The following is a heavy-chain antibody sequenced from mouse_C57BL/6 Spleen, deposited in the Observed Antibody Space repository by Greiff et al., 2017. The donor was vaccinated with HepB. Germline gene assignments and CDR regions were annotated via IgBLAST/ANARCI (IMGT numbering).Heavy chain of an antibody. V-gene: IGHV5-9-1*02. CDR2: ISSGGDYI. CDR3: TRERDYFHWYFDV. Sequence: EVQGVESGEGLVKPGGSLKLSCAASGFTFSSYAMSWVRQTPEKRLEWVAYISSGGDYIYYADTVKGRFTISRDNARNTLYLQMSSLKSEDTAMYYCTRERDYFHWYFDVWGTGTTVTVSS. J-gene: IGHJ1*03. CDR1: GFTFSSYA. D-gene: IGHD1-1*02.